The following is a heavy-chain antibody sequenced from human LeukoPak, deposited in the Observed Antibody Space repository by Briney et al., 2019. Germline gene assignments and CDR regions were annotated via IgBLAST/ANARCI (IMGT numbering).Heavy chain of an antibody. Sequence: SETLSLTCTVSGGSISNYYWSWNRQSPGKGLEWIGYIFFSGSSNYNPSLKSRVTISVDTSKNQFSLKLSSVTAADTAVYYCARGSMIRGRFDYWGQGTLVTVSS. CDR1: GGSISNYY. J-gene: IGHJ4*02. V-gene: IGHV4-59*01. CDR2: IFFSGSS. CDR3: ARGSMIRGRFDY. D-gene: IGHD3-10*01.